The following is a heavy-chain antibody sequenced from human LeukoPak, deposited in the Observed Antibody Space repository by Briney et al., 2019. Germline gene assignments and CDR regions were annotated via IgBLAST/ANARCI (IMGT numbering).Heavy chain of an antibody. D-gene: IGHD6-13*01. CDR1: GFTFSSYS. Sequence: GGSLRLSCAASGFTFSSYSMNWVRQAPGKGLEWVSSISSGSTYIYYGDSLKGRFTISRDNAKNSLYLQMNSLGAEDTAVYYCARRVASANDAFDIWGQGTMVTVSS. V-gene: IGHV3-21*01. CDR3: ARRVASANDAFDI. CDR2: ISSGSTYI. J-gene: IGHJ3*02.